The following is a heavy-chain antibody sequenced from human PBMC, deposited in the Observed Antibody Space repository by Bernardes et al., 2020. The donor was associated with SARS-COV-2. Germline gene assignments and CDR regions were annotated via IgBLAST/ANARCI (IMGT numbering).Heavy chain of an antibody. V-gene: IGHV3-7*01. CDR3: ARIYSTSSFDFDY. J-gene: IGHJ4*02. Sequence: GSLRLSCAASGFTFSTFWMTWVRQAPGKGPEWVANINQDGSETFYVDSVKGRFTISRDNAKNSLFMEMNTLRDEDTAVYYCARIYSTSSFDFDYWGQGTLVTVSS. CDR1: GFTFSTFW. D-gene: IGHD6-6*01. CDR2: INQDGSET.